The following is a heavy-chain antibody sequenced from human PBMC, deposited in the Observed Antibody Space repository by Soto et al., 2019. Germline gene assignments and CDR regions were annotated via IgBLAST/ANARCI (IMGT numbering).Heavy chain of an antibody. J-gene: IGHJ4*02. CDR3: ARVSVDVPE. CDR1: GPTFIAYY. Sequence: QLVQSGAEVKKPGASVRVSCKTSGPTFIAYYIHWVRQAPGQGLEWMGWIDPKSGGTTYEQKFLGRVTMTRATSINTAYMDLNRLTSHDTAVYYCARVSVDVPEWGQGTLITVSS. V-gene: IGHV1-2*02. CDR2: IDPKSGGT. D-gene: IGHD5-12*01.